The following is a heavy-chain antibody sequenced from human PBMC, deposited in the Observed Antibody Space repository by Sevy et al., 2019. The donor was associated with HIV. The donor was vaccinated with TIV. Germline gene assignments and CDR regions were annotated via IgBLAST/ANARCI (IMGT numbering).Heavy chain of an antibody. Sequence: GGSLRLSCAASGFTFSSYGMHWVRRAPGKGLEWVAVTSYDGSNKYYADSVKGRFTISGDNSKNTLYLQMNSLRAEDSAVYYCAKDQLTPFRFNWNYGYYYFDMDVWGQGTTVTVSS. CDR1: GFTFSSYG. J-gene: IGHJ6*02. CDR2: TSYDGSNK. D-gene: IGHD1-7*01. CDR3: AKDQLTPFRFNWNYGYYYFDMDV. V-gene: IGHV3-30*18.